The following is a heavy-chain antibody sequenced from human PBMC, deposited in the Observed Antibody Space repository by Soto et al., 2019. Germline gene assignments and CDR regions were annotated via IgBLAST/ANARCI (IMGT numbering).Heavy chain of an antibody. CDR1: GFTFSSYA. CDR3: ASRSSGWYFDY. CDR2: ISGSGGST. Sequence: EVQLLESGGGLVQPGGSLRLSCAASGFTFSSYAMNWVRQGPGKGLEWVSVISGSGGSTYYADSVKGRFTISRDNSKNTLYLQMNSLRAEVTAVYYYASRSSGWYFDYWGQGTLLTVSS. V-gene: IGHV3-23*01. J-gene: IGHJ4*02. D-gene: IGHD6-19*01.